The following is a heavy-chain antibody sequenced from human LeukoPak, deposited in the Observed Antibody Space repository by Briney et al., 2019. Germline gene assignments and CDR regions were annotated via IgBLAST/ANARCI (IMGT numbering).Heavy chain of an antibody. CDR3: ARHFEDRYSSGWYLGY. CDR2: IYPGDSDT. CDR1: GFSFSSYW. D-gene: IGHD6-19*01. J-gene: IGHJ4*02. V-gene: IGHV5-51*01. Sequence: GGSLRLSCAASGFSFSSYWMTWVRQAPGKGLEWMGIIYPGDSDTRYSPSFQGQVTISADKSISTAYLQWSSLKASDTAMYYCARHFEDRYSSGWYLGYWGQGTLVTVSS.